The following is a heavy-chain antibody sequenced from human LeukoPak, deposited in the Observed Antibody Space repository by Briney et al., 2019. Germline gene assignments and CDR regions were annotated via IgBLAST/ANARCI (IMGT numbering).Heavy chain of an antibody. CDR3: ARVPHIYSGYDLERMLSWVVY. V-gene: IGHV4-38-2*02. Sequence: PSETLSLTCTVSGYSISSGYYWGWIRQPPGKGLEWIGSIYHSGSTYYNPSLKSRVTISVDTSKSQFSLKLSSVTAADTAVYYCARVPHIYSGYDLERMLSWVVYWGQGTLVTVSS. CDR1: GYSISSGYY. D-gene: IGHD5-12*01. J-gene: IGHJ4*02. CDR2: IYHSGST.